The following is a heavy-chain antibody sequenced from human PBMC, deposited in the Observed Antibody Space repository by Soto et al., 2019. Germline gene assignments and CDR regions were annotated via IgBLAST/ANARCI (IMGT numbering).Heavy chain of an antibody. J-gene: IGHJ6*02. Sequence: QVQLVESGGGVVQPGRSLRLSCAASGFTFSSYAMHWVRQAPGKGLEWVAVISYDGSNKYYADSVKGRFTISRDNSKNTLSLQMNSLRAEDTAVYYSARDPLGYYYYGMDVWGQGTTVTVSS. CDR1: GFTFSSYA. V-gene: IGHV3-30-3*01. D-gene: IGHD3-16*01. CDR3: ARDPLGYYYYGMDV. CDR2: ISYDGSNK.